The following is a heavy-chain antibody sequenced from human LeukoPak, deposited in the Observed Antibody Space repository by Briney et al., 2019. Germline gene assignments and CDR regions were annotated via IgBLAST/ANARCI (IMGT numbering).Heavy chain of an antibody. CDR2: MNPNSGNT. J-gene: IGHJ4*02. CDR1: GYTFTSYD. CDR3: ARKVCSSTSCPPDY. D-gene: IGHD2-2*01. V-gene: IGHV1-8*01. Sequence: ASVKVSCKASGYTFTSYDINWVRQATGQGLEWMGWMNPNSGNTGYAQKFQGRVTMTRNTSISTAYMELSSLRSEDTAVYYCARKVCSSTSCPPDYWGQGTLVTVSS.